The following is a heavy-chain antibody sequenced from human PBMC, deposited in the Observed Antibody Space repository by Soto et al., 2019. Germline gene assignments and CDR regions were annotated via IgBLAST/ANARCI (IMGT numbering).Heavy chain of an antibody. CDR1: GYTFTSYD. CDR3: ARGRIAAATRYYGMDV. CDR2: MNPNSGNT. J-gene: IGHJ6*02. D-gene: IGHD6-13*01. Sequence: ASVKVSCKASGYTFTSYDINWVRQATGQGLEWMGWMNPNSGNTGYAQKFQGRVTMTRNTSISTAYMELSSLRSEGTAVYYCARGRIAAATRYYGMDVWGQGTTVTGLL. V-gene: IGHV1-8*01.